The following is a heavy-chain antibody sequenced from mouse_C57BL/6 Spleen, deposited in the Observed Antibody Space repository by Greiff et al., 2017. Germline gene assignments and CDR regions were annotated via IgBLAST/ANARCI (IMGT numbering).Heavy chain of an antibody. J-gene: IGHJ4*01. Sequence: EVQRVESGGDLVKPGGSLKLSCAASGFTFSSYGMSWVRQTPDKRLEWVGTISSGGSYTYYPDSVKGRFTITRDNAKNTLYLQMSSLRSEDTAMYYCARTWDEDYAMDYWGQGTSVTVSS. D-gene: IGHD4-1*01. V-gene: IGHV5-6*01. CDR2: ISSGGSYT. CDR3: ARTWDEDYAMDY. CDR1: GFTFSSYG.